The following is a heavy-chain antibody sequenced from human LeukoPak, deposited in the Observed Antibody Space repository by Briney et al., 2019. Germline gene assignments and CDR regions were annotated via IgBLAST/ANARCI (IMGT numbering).Heavy chain of an antibody. D-gene: IGHD1-26*01. V-gene: IGHV4-59*12. J-gene: IGHJ3*02. Sequence: SETLSLTCTVSGDSINSYYWSWIRQPPGKGLEWIGYIYYSGSTNYNPSLKSRVTISVDTSKNQFSLKLSSVTAADTAVYYCARELRSGTDDAFDIWGQGTMVTVSS. CDR3: ARELRSGTDDAFDI. CDR2: IYYSGST. CDR1: GDSINSYY.